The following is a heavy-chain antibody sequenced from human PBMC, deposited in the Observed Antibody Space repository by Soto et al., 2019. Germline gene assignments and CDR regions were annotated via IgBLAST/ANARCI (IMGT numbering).Heavy chain of an antibody. CDR2: IIPIFGTA. Sequence: SVKVSCKASGGAFSSYAISWVRQAPGQGLEWMGGIIPIFGTANYAQKFQGRVTITADESTSTAYMELSSLRSEDTAVYYCARVEKLTPSVSPRSNYYYYYGMDVWGQGTTVTVSS. CDR3: ARVEKLTPSVSPRSNYYYYYGMDV. V-gene: IGHV1-69*13. J-gene: IGHJ6*02. CDR1: GGAFSSYA. D-gene: IGHD6-19*01.